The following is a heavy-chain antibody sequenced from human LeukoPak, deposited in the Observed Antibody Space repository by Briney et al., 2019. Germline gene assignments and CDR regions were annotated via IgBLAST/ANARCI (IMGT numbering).Heavy chain of an antibody. CDR3: ARVVVVAANYYFDY. J-gene: IGHJ4*02. CDR1: GGTFSSYA. CDR2: IIPISGTA. Sequence: SVKVSCKASGGTFSSYAISWVRQAPGQGLEWMGGIIPISGTANYAQKFQGRVTITTDESTSTAYMELSSLRSEDTAVYYCARVVVVAANYYFDYWGQGTLVTVSS. V-gene: IGHV1-69*05. D-gene: IGHD2-15*01.